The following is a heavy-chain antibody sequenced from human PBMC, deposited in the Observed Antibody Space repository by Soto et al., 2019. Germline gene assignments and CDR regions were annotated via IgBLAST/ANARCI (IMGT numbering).Heavy chain of an antibody. J-gene: IGHJ4*02. CDR3: ARLEGPFCSGGSCNPFDY. Sequence: EVQLVQSGAEVKKPGESLQISCKGSGYSFTSYWIGWVRQMPGKGLEWMGIIYPGDSDTRYSPSFQGQVTISADKSISTAYLQWSSLKASDTAMYYCARLEGPFCSGGSCNPFDYWGQGTLVTVSS. V-gene: IGHV5-51*03. CDR2: IYPGDSDT. D-gene: IGHD2-15*01. CDR1: GYSFTSYW.